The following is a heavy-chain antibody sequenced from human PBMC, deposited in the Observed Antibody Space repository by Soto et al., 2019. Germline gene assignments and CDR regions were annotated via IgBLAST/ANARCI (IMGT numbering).Heavy chain of an antibody. Sequence: QVQLVESGGGVVQPGRSLRLSCAASGFTFSSYGMHWVRQAPGKGLEWVAVISYDGSNKYYADSVKGRFTISRDNSKNTLYLQMNSLRAEDTAVYYCAKEGSGSSSWFCDYWGHGTLVTVSS. CDR1: GFTFSSYG. CDR2: ISYDGSNK. D-gene: IGHD6-13*01. V-gene: IGHV3-30*18. CDR3: AKEGSGSSSWFCDY. J-gene: IGHJ4*01.